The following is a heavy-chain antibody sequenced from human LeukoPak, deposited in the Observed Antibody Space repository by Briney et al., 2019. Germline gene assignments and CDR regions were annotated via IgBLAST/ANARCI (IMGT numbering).Heavy chain of an antibody. D-gene: IGHD5-24*01. V-gene: IGHV3-66*01. CDR2: LYSVGST. Sequence: GGSLRLSCEVSGFIVSENYMSWVRQAPGKGPEWVSVLYSVGSTSYADSVKGRFTISRDNSKNTLYLQMNSLRAEDTAVYYCAKVIREVDMSYDYWGQGALVTVSS. CDR1: GFIVSENY. CDR3: AKVIREVDMSYDY. J-gene: IGHJ4*02.